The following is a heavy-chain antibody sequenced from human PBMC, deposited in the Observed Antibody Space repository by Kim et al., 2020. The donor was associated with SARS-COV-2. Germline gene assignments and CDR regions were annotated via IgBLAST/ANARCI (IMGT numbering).Heavy chain of an antibody. J-gene: IGHJ6*02. CDR1: GFDFDTFA. D-gene: IGHD3-16*01. CDR3: AKGHQAHAYWVAMDV. Sequence: GGSLRLSCEGSGFDFDTFAITWVRQAPGKGLEWVSRITAHNVVMYYANSVKGRFTASRDNSKAYLQMEGLRGEDTAIYYCAKGHQAHAYWVAMDVWGQGTAVTVSS. CDR2: ITAHNVVM. V-gene: IGHV3-23*01.